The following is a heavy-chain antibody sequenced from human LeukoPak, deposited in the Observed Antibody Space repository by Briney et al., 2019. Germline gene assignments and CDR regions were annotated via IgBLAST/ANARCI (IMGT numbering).Heavy chain of an antibody. D-gene: IGHD2-2*01. V-gene: IGHV4-34*01. CDR3: ARGSLQLH. J-gene: IGHJ4*02. CDR2: INHSGST. CDR1: GGSFSGYY. Sequence: SETLSLTCAVYGGSFSGYYWSWIRQPPGKGLEWIGEINHSGSTNYNPSLKSRVTISVDTSKNQFSLKLSSVTAADTAVYYCARGSLQLHWGQGTLVTVSS.